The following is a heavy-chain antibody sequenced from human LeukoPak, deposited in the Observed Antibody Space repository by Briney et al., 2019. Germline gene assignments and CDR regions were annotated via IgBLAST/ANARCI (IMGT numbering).Heavy chain of an antibody. CDR2: IYYSGST. CDR3: ARAILSGYPDS. D-gene: IGHD3-3*01. Sequence: SETLSLTCSVSGGSISTYYWTWIRQPPGKGLEWIGYIYYSGSTNYNPSLKSRVTISLDTSKNQFSLKLSSVTAADTAVYYCARAILSGYPDSWGQGTLVTVSS. CDR1: GGSISTYY. V-gene: IGHV4-59*01. J-gene: IGHJ4*02.